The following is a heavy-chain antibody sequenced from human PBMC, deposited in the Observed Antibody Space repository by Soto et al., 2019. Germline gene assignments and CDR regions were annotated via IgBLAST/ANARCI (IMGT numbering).Heavy chain of an antibody. CDR1: GFTFSSHA. Sequence: QVQLVESGGGVVQPGRSLRLSCAASGFTFSSHAMHWVRQAPGKGLEWVAFISYDGTNQHYADSVKGRFTISRDNSENTLYLHMNSLRGEDTAMYYCARDLGAWKFAYWGQGTLVTVSS. CDR2: ISYDGTNQ. CDR3: ARDLGAWKFAY. J-gene: IGHJ4*02. V-gene: IGHV3-30-3*01. D-gene: IGHD1-1*01.